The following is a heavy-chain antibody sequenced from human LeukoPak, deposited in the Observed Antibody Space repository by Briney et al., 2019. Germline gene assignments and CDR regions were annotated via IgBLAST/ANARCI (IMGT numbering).Heavy chain of an antibody. J-gene: IGHJ4*02. CDR2: ISGSGGST. V-gene: IGHV3-23*01. Sequence: GGSLRLSCAASGFTFSSYAMSWVRQAPGKGLEWVSAISGSGGSTYYADSVKGRFTISRDNSKNTLYLQMNSLRAEDTAVYFCAKDMVQLMYYFDDGGQGSPVTVSS. CDR3: AKDMVQLMYYFDD. CDR1: GFTFSSYA. D-gene: IGHD5-18*01.